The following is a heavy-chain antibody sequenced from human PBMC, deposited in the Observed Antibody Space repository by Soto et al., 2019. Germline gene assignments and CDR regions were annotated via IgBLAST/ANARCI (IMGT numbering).Heavy chain of an antibody. V-gene: IGHV1-8*02. CDR3: ARLGDSNYNYYYGMDV. CDR2: INPNSGNT. J-gene: IGHJ6*02. D-gene: IGHD4-4*01. Sequence: RASVKVSCKASGYTFTGYYMHWVRQAPGQGLEWMGWINPNSGNTGYAQKFQGRVTMTRNTSISTAYMELSSLRSEDTAVYYCARLGDSNYNYYYGMDVWGQGTTVTVSS. CDR1: GYTFTGYY.